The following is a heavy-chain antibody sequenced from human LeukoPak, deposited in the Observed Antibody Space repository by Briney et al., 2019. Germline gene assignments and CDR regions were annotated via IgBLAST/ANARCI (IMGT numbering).Heavy chain of an antibody. D-gene: IGHD3-10*01. CDR3: ARDGTITMVRGAQGEFDY. V-gene: IGHV1-2*02. Sequence: ASVKVSCKASGYTFTGYYMHWVRQAPGQGLEWMGWINPNSGGTNYAQKFQGRVTMTRDTSISTAYMELSRLRSDDTAVYYCARDGTITMVRGAQGEFDYWGQGTLVTVSS. CDR1: GYTFTGYY. J-gene: IGHJ4*02. CDR2: INPNSGGT.